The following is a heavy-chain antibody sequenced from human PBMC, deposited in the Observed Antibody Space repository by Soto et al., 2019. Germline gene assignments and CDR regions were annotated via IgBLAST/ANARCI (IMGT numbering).Heavy chain of an antibody. CDR1: GGSISSSNG. J-gene: IGHJ4*01. CDR2: IYHSGST. CDR3: ARGQQGSSHCGGDCYPYFDS. V-gene: IGHV4-4*02. Sequence: PSETLSLTCAVSGGSISSSNGWSWVRQPPGKGLEWIGEIYHSGSTNYNPSLKSRVTISVDKSKNQFSLKLSSVTAADTAVYYCARGQQGSSHCGGDCYPYFDSWGHGTLVTVSS. D-gene: IGHD2-21*02.